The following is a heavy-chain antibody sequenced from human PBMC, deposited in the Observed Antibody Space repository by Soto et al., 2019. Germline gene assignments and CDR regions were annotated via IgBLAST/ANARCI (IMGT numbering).Heavy chain of an antibody. V-gene: IGHV3-23*01. Sequence: EVQLLESGGGLVQPGGSLRVSCAASGFTFSSYAMSWVRQAPGKGLEWVSSISGSGGSTYYADSVKGRFTISRDNSKSTLYLKMNSLSAEDTAVYYCAKDFRRSGWYFDYWVQGTLVTVSS. CDR2: ISGSGGST. D-gene: IGHD6-19*01. CDR3: AKDFRRSGWYFDY. J-gene: IGHJ4*02. CDR1: GFTFSSYA.